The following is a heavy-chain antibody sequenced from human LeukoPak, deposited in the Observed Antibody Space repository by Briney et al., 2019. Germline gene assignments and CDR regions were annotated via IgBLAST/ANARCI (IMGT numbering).Heavy chain of an antibody. D-gene: IGHD1-26*01. J-gene: IGHJ4*02. V-gene: IGHV3-33*01. CDR2: IWYDGSNK. Sequence: GGTLRLSCAASGFTFSSYGMHWVRQAPGKGLEWVAVIWYDGSNKYYADSVKGRFTISRDNSKNTLYLQMNSLRAEDTAVYYCARDTDGGSAIDYWGQGTLVTVSS. CDR3: ARDTDGGSAIDY. CDR1: GFTFSSYG.